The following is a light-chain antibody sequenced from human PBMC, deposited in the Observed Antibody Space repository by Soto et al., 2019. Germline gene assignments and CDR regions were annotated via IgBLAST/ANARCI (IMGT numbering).Light chain of an antibody. V-gene: IGLV2-14*01. CDR2: DVS. CDR3: SSYTSSSTPVV. CDR1: SSDVGGYNH. Sequence: QSALTQPASVSRSPGQSITLSCTGTSSDVGGYNHVSWYQQHPGKAPKLMIYDVSNRPSGVSSRFSGSKSGNTASLTISGLQAEDEADYYCSSYTSSSTPVVFGGGTKLTVL. J-gene: IGLJ2*01.